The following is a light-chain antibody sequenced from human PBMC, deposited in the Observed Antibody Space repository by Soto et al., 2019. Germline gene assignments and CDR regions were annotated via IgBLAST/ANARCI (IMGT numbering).Light chain of an antibody. Sequence: QSVLTQPPSASGTPGQRVTIAWSVSSSNIGSETVNWYQHLPGTAPKLLIYVNNQRPSGVPDRFSGCKSGTSASLAISGLQSEDEADYFCAAWDDSLKRVVFGGGTKLTVL. J-gene: IGLJ2*01. CDR3: AAWDDSLKRVV. CDR2: VNN. CDR1: SSNIGSET. V-gene: IGLV1-44*01.